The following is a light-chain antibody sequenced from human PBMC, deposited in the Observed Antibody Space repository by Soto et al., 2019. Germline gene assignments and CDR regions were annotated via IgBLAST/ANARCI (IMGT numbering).Light chain of an antibody. V-gene: IGKV3-11*01. Sequence: EIVLTQSPATLSLSPGERATLSCRASQSVGSFLAWYRQKSGQTPRLLIYDASKRAPGIPARFSGSVSGTDFTLTISSLEPEDFAVYYCQHRSNWLGTFGPGTKIDVK. CDR1: QSVGSF. J-gene: IGKJ3*01. CDR2: DAS. CDR3: QHRSNWLGT.